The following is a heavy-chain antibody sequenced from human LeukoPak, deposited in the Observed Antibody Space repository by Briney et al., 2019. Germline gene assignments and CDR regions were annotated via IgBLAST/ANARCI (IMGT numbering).Heavy chain of an antibody. CDR2: IFYSGAT. D-gene: IGHD6-19*01. V-gene: IGHV4-39*01. CDR1: GDSISINYN. J-gene: IGHJ4*02. CDR3: VRHRQWLLFPDY. Sequence: SETLSLTCTVSGDSISINYNWGWIRQPPGKGLEWTGSIFYSGATYYSPPLKSRVTISVDTSKNQFSLKLSSMTAADTAVYYCVRHRQWLLFPDYWGQGTLVTVSS.